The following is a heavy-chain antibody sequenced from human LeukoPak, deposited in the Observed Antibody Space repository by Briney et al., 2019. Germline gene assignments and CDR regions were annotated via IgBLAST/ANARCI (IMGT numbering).Heavy chain of an antibody. J-gene: IGHJ4*02. D-gene: IGHD1-26*01. V-gene: IGHV3-30*02. CDR3: AKDHRRLTIVGATTHFDY. Sequence: GGSLRLSCAASGFTFSSDGMHWVRQAPGKGLEWVAFIRYDGSNKYYADSVKGRFTISRDNSKNTLYLQMNSLRAEDTAVYYCAKDHRRLTIVGATTHFDYWGQGTLVTVSS. CDR1: GFTFSSDG. CDR2: IRYDGSNK.